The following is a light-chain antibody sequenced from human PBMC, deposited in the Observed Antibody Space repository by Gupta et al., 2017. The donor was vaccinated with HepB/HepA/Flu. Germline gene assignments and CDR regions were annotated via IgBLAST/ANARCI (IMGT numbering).Light chain of an antibody. J-gene: IGLJ3*02. CDR1: SSNIGNNY. CDR3: GTWDGSLNSCV. Sequence: QSVLTQPPSVSAAPGLTVTISCSGSSSNIGNNYVSWYRQLPGTAPKLLIHENDKRPSGIPDRFSGSRSGTSATLDITGLQTGDEADYYCGTWDGSLNSCVFGGGTELTVL. CDR2: END. V-gene: IGLV1-51*02.